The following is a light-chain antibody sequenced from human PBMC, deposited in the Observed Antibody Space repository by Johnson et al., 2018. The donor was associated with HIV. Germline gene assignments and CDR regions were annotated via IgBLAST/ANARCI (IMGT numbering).Light chain of an antibody. CDR1: SSNIGNNY. Sequence: HSVLTQPPSVSAAPGQKVTISCSGSSSNIGNNYVSWYQQLPETAPKLLIYDNNKRPSGIPDRFSGSKSGTSATLGITGLQTGDEADYYCGTWDSSLSAGVFGTGAKVTVL. CDR2: DNN. V-gene: IGLV1-51*01. CDR3: GTWDSSLSAGV. J-gene: IGLJ1*01.